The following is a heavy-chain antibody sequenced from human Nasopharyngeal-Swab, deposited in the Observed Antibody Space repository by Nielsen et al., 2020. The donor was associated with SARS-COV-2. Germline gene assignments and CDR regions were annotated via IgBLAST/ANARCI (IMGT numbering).Heavy chain of an antibody. CDR2: INHSGST. V-gene: IGHV4-34*01. J-gene: IGHJ2*01. Sequence: GSLRLSCAVYGGSFRGYYWSWIRQPPGKGLEWIGEINHSGSTNYNPSLKSRVTISVDTSKNQFSLKLSSVTAADTAVYYCARVKRVTMVRYFDLWGRGTLVTVSS. CDR3: ARVKRVTMVRYFDL. CDR1: GGSFRGYY. D-gene: IGHD3-10*01.